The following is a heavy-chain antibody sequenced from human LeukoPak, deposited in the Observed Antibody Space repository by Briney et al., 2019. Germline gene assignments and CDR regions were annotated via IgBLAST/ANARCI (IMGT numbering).Heavy chain of an antibody. CDR3: AAHYNWNYLDY. Sequence: PSETLSLTCTVSGESISGFYWTWIRQPPGKGLEWIGYIYYSGSTNYNSSLKSRVTISVDKSKNQFSLKLRSVTAADTAVYYCAAHYNWNYLDYWGQGTLVTVSS. CDR1: GESISGFY. J-gene: IGHJ4*02. D-gene: IGHD1-20*01. CDR2: IYYSGST. V-gene: IGHV4-59*12.